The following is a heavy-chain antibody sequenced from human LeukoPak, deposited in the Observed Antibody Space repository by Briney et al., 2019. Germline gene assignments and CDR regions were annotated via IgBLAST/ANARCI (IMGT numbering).Heavy chain of an antibody. J-gene: IGHJ4*02. CDR2: IYPGGSDT. V-gene: IGHV5-51*01. D-gene: IGHD6-13*01. CDR3: ARLSSSWNFDY. Sequence: GESLKISCKGSGYRFSTYWIGWVRQMPGKGLEWMGIIYPGGSDTRYSPSFQGQVTISADKSISTAYLQWSSLKASDTAMYYCARLSSSWNFDYWGQGTLVTVSS. CDR1: GYRFSTYW.